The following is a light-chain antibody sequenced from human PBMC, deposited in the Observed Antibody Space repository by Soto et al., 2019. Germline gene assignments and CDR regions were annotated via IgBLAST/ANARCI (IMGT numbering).Light chain of an antibody. CDR1: SSDVGGYNY. V-gene: IGLV2-14*03. CDR3: NSYTSSSTLL. CDR2: DVS. Sequence: QSVLTQPASVSGSPGQTITISCTGTSSDVGGYNYVSWYQQNPGKAPKLMIYDVSNRPSGVSNRFSGSKSGNTASLTISGLQAEDEADYYCNSYTSSSTLLFGGGTKLTVL. J-gene: IGLJ2*01.